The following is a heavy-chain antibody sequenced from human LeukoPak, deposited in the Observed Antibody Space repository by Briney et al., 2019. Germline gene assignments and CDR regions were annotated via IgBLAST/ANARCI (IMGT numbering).Heavy chain of an antibody. CDR3: AAGNSSGYYQTYFDY. CDR1: GFTFTSSA. Sequence: GTSVKVSCKASGFTFTSSAMQWVRQARGQRLEWIGWIVVGSGNTNYAQKFQERVTITRDMSTSTAYMELSSLRSEDTAVYYCAAGNSSGYYQTYFDYWGQGTLVTVSS. V-gene: IGHV1-58*02. J-gene: IGHJ4*02. CDR2: IVVGSGNT. D-gene: IGHD3-22*01.